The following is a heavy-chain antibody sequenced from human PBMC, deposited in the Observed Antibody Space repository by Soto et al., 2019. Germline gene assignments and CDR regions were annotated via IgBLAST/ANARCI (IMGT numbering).Heavy chain of an antibody. CDR1: GGSFSGYY. J-gene: IGHJ6*02. D-gene: IGHD3-22*01. V-gene: IGHV3-11*04. Sequence: LSLTCAVYGGSFSGYYWSWIRQPPGKGLEWVSYISSSSSTIYYADSVKGRFTISRDNAKNSLYLQMNSLRDEDTAVYYCAREYYYDSSGYYPYYYGMDVWGQGTTVTVSS. CDR2: ISSSSSTI. CDR3: AREYYYDSSGYYPYYYGMDV.